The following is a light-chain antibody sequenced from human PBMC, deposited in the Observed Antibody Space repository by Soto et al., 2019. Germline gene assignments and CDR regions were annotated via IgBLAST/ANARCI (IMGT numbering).Light chain of an antibody. CDR2: DAS. CDR3: QQRSNWPIT. CDR1: QSVSSY. Sequence: EIVLTQSPATLSLSPGERATLSCRTRQSVSSYFAWYQQKPGRAPRLLIYDASNRSTGIPARFIGSGSGTDFTLPISSLEPEDFAVYYCQQRSNWPITFGQGTRLEIK. V-gene: IGKV3-11*01. J-gene: IGKJ5*01.